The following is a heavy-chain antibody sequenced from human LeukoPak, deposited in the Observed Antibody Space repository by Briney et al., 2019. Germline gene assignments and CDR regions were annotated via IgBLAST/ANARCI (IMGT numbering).Heavy chain of an antibody. CDR2: IYPGDSDT. CDR1: GYSFTSYW. J-gene: IGHJ4*02. CDR3: AVQKGMDYGSGLDVYFDY. V-gene: IGHV5-51*01. D-gene: IGHD3-10*01. Sequence: GESLKISCKGSGYSFTSYWIGWVRQMPGKGLEWMGIIYPGDSDTRYSPSFQGQVTISADKSISTAYLQWSSLKASDTAMYYCAVQKGMDYGSGLDVYFDYWGQGTLVTVSS.